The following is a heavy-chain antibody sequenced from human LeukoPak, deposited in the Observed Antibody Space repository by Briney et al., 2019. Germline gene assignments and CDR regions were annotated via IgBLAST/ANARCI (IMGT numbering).Heavy chain of an antibody. CDR3: ARRLL. CDR1: GFTFSSYR. Sequence: PGGPLRLSCAASGFTFSSYRMNWVPRAPGKGLEWVSYISSSSSTIYYADSVKARSPISRDNAKNALYLQVSSLRGEDTAVYYCARRLLWGQETLVTV. CDR2: ISSSSSTI. J-gene: IGHJ4*02. D-gene: IGHD2-15*01. V-gene: IGHV3-48*01.